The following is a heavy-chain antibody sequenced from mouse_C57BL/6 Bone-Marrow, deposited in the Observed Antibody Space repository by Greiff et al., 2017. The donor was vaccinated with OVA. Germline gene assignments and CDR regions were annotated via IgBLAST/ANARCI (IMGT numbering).Heavy chain of an antibody. CDR3: ARGLRYYGLDY. CDR1: GYTFTSYW. CDR2: IHPNSGST. Sequence: VQLQQPGAELVKPGASVKLSCKASGYTFTSYWMHWVKQRPGQGLEWIGMIHPNSGSTNYNEKFKSKATLTVDKSSSTSYMQLSSLTSEYSAVSYCARGLRYYGLDYWGQGTSVTVSS. V-gene: IGHV1-64*01. D-gene: IGHD1-1*01. J-gene: IGHJ4*01.